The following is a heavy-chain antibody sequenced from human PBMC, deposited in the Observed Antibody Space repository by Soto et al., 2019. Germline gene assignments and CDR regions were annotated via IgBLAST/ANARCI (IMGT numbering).Heavy chain of an antibody. CDR3: ARTKGDYGSGSYSTKSYYFYGMDV. CDR2: ISAYNGNT. CDR1: GYTFTSYG. V-gene: IGHV1-18*01. J-gene: IGHJ6*02. Sequence: QVQLVQSGAEVKKPGASVKVSCKASGYTFTSYGISWVRQAPVQGLEWMGWISAYNGNTNYAQKLQGRVTMTTDTSTSTAYVELRSLRSDDTAVDYCARTKGDYGSGSYSTKSYYFYGMDVWGQGTTVTVAS. D-gene: IGHD3-10*01.